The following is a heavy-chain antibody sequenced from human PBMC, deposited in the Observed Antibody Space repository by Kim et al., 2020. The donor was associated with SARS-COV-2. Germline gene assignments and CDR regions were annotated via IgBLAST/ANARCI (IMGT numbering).Heavy chain of an antibody. Sequence: SETLSLTCTVSGGSISSSSYYWDWIRQPPGKGLEWIGSIYYSGSTYYNPSLKSRVTISVDKSKNQFSLKLSSVTAADTAVYYCARRWNSLNWYFDLWGRGTLVTVSS. J-gene: IGHJ2*01. CDR2: IYYSGST. D-gene: IGHD1-7*01. V-gene: IGHV4-39*01. CDR3: ARRWNSLNWYFDL. CDR1: GGSISSSSYY.